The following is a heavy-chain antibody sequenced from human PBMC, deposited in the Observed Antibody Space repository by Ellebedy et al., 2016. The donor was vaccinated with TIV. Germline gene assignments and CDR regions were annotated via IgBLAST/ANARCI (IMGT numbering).Heavy chain of an antibody. CDR3: VKDHRKARILRRLKTPELFDP. CDR1: GFSFDSYA. Sequence: PGGSLRLSCAASGFSFDSYAMSWVRQGPGKGLEWVSGISGSGGDTFYADSAKGRFTVSRDNSKSTLYFEMNSLRVEDTAVYYCVKDHRKARILRRLKTPELFDPWGQGTLVTVSS. CDR2: ISGSGGDT. D-gene: IGHD3-10*01. J-gene: IGHJ5*02. V-gene: IGHV3-23*01.